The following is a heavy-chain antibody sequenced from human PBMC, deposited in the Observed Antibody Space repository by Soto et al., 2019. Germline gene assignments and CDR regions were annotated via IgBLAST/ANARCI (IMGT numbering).Heavy chain of an antibody. V-gene: IGHV4-34*01. J-gene: IGHJ4*02. CDR3: ARYRRGDRSGYYSRWGKFDY. CDR1: GCSFSGYY. CDR2: INHSGSN. Sequence: SGTLTLTCAVYGCSFSGYYLRWIRQPPGKGLEWVGEINHSGSNKYNPYFENRVTTTVDTSKNHFSLKLSSVTAADTAVYYCARYRRGDRSGYYSRWGKFDYWGQGTLVTVSS. D-gene: IGHD3-3*01.